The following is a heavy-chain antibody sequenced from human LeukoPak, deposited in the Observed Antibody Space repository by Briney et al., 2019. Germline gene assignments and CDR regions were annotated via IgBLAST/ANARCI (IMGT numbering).Heavy chain of an antibody. CDR2: INPNSGGT. Sequence: ASVKISCKVSGYTFTDYYMHWVRQAPGQGLEWMGWINPNSGGTNYAQKFQGRVTMTRDTSISTAYMELSRLRSDDTAVYYCARDSSVASSGSPVYYYYMDVWGKGTTVTVSS. CDR3: ARDSSVASSGSPVYYYYMDV. CDR1: GYTFTDYY. D-gene: IGHD3-22*01. V-gene: IGHV1-2*02. J-gene: IGHJ6*03.